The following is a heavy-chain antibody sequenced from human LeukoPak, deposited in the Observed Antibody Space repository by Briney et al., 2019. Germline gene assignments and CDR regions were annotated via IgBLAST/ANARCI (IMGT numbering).Heavy chain of an antibody. V-gene: IGHV3-66*01. J-gene: IGHJ4*02. CDR3: AREPDYYGSGSYGDNY. D-gene: IGHD3-10*01. CDR1: GFTFSSYA. Sequence: PGGSLRLSCAASGFTFSSYAMSWVRQAPGKGLEWVSVIYSGGSTYYADSVKGRFTISRDNSKNTLYLQMNSLRAEDTAVYYCAREPDYYGSGSYGDNYWGQGTLVTVSS. CDR2: IYSGGST.